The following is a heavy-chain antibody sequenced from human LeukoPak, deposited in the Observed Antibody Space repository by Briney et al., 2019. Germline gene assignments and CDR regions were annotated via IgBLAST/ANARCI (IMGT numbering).Heavy chain of an antibody. Sequence: PSQTLSLTCTVSGGSISSGGYYWSWLRQHPGKGLEWIGYIYYSGSTYYNPSLKSRVTISVDTSKNQFSLKLSSVTAADTAVYYCASHGSGPYNWFDPWGQGTLVTVSS. CDR1: GGSISSGGYY. CDR3: ASHGSGPYNWFDP. CDR2: IYYSGST. V-gene: IGHV4-31*03. D-gene: IGHD3-10*01. J-gene: IGHJ5*02.